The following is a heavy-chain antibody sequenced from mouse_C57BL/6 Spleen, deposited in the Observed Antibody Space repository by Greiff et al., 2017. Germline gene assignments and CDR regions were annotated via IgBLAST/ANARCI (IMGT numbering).Heavy chain of an antibody. V-gene: IGHV1-64*01. CDR3: ARDGNYDYFDY. D-gene: IGHD2-1*01. CDR1: GYTFTSYW. CDR2: IHPNSGST. Sequence: QVQLKQPGAELVKPGASVKLSCKASGYTFTSYWMHWVKQRPGQGLEWIGMIHPNSGSTNYNEKFKSKATLTVDKSSSTAYMQLSSLTSEDSAVYYCARDGNYDYFDYWGQGTTLTGSS. J-gene: IGHJ2*01.